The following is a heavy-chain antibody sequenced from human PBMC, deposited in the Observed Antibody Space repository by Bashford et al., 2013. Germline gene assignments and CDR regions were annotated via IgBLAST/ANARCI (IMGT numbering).Heavy chain of an antibody. CDR2: IDWDDDK. J-gene: IGHJ4*02. CDR1: GFSLSTSGMR. Sequence: SGPTLVKPTQTLTLTCTFSGFSLSTSGMRVSWIRQPPGKALEWLARIDWDDDKFYSASLKTRLTISKDTSKNQVVLAMTNVDPVDTATYYCVRIAGYGYGLHYFDYWGRGNRRSPSPQ. D-gene: IGHD5-18*01. CDR3: VRIAGYGYGLHYFDY. V-gene: IGHV2-70*04.